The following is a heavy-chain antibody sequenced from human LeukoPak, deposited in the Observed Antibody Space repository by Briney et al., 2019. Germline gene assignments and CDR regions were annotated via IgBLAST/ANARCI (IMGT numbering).Heavy chain of an antibody. Sequence: SETLSLTCAVYGGSFSGYYWSWIRQPPGKGLEWIGEINHSGSTYYNPSLKSRVTISVDTSKNQFSLKLSSVTAADTAVYYCARAPLGYCSSTSCYIGWFDPWGQGTLVTVSS. D-gene: IGHD2-2*02. J-gene: IGHJ5*02. CDR1: GGSFSGYY. CDR2: INHSGST. V-gene: IGHV4-34*09. CDR3: ARAPLGYCSSTSCYIGWFDP.